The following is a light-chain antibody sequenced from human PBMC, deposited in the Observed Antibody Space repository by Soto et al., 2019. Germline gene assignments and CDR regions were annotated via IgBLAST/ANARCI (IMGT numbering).Light chain of an antibody. Sequence: DIQMTQSPSSLSASVGDRVTITCRASQSISGYLNWYQQKPGKAPKVLISGASTLHNGVPSRFSGRGSGTDFTLTISSLQPEDAATYYCQQSLSTLLTFGGGTKVEIK. CDR1: QSISGY. CDR3: QQSLSTLLT. CDR2: GAS. V-gene: IGKV1-39*01. J-gene: IGKJ4*01.